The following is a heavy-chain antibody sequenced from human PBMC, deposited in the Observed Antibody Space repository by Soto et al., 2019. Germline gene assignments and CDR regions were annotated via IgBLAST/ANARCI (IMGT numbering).Heavy chain of an antibody. CDR2: IYYGGSA. V-gene: IGHV4-59*08. Sequence: VKLQGSGQGLGKPSGPLSPTAPASVGSLSTNSGGGFRRPPGKGLEWIGYIYYGGSANYNPSLKSRVTISVDTSKKQFSLKLSSVTAADTAVYYCARGGHCTNGVCSALDYWGQGTLVTVSS. CDR1: VGSLSTNS. CDR3: ARGGHCTNGVCSALDY. J-gene: IGHJ4*02. D-gene: IGHD2-8*01.